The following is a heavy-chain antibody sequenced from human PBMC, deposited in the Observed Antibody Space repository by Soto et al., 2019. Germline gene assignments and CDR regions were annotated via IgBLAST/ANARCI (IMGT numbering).Heavy chain of an antibody. CDR3: AAGYSSSSGENNWFDP. V-gene: IGHV4-34*01. CDR2: INHSGST. J-gene: IGHJ5*02. D-gene: IGHD6-6*01. CDR1: GGSFSGYY. Sequence: PSETLSLTCAVYGGSFSGYYWSWIRQPPGKGLEWIGEINHSGSTNYNPSLKSRVTISVDTSKNQFSLKLSSVTAADTAVYYCAAGYSSSSGENNWFDPWGQGTPVTVS.